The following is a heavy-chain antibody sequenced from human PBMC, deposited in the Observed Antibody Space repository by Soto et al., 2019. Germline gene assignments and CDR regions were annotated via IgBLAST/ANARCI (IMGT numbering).Heavy chain of an antibody. D-gene: IGHD5-18*01. Sequence: QVQLQESGPGLVKPSQTLSLTCTVSGGSISSGGYYWSWIRQHPGKGLEWIGYIYYSGSTYYNPSLKSRVTIAVDTSKNQFSLNLSSVTAADTAVYYCARAARMRSGYSYGTTLDYWGQGTLVTVSS. V-gene: IGHV4-31*03. J-gene: IGHJ4*02. CDR2: IYYSGST. CDR3: ARAARMRSGYSYGTTLDY. CDR1: GGSISSGGYY.